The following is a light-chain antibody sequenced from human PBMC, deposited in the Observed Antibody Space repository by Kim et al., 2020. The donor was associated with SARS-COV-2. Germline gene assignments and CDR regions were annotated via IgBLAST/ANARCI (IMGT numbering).Light chain of an antibody. Sequence: TVTISGTRTSGNIADNYVQWYQQRPGSAPTIVIYEDSERPSGVPNRFSGSIDTSSSSASLTISGLKTEDEADYYCQSYDISNVIFGGGTQLTVL. CDR1: SGNIADNY. CDR2: EDS. J-gene: IGLJ2*01. CDR3: QSYDISNVI. V-gene: IGLV6-57*03.